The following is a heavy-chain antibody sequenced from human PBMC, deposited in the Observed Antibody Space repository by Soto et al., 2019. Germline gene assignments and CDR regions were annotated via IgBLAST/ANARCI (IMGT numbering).Heavy chain of an antibody. V-gene: IGHV4-59*01. D-gene: IGHD3-16*01. CDR2: NYYSGST. CDR3: ARDIRYPYGMDV. J-gene: IGHJ6*02. Sequence: QLQLQESGPGLVKPSETLSLTCTVSGASISSYYWSWIRQPPGKGPEWFGYNYYSGSTNYNPSLTRRVTILLDSSKNQFTPKLSSVTAADTAVYFCARDIRYPYGMDVWGQGTTVTVSS. CDR1: GASISSYY.